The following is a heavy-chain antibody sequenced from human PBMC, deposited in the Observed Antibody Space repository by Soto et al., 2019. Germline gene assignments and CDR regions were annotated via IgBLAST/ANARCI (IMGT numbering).Heavy chain of an antibody. D-gene: IGHD6-13*01. CDR3: ARLAAAGTGLDY. J-gene: IGHJ4*02. V-gene: IGHV4-34*01. Sequence: PSETLSLTCAVYGGSFSGYYWSWIRQPPGKGLEWIGEINHSGSTNYNPSLKSRVTISVDTSKNQFSLKLSSVTAADTAVYYCARLAAAGTGLDYWGQGTLVTVS. CDR2: INHSGST. CDR1: GGSFSGYY.